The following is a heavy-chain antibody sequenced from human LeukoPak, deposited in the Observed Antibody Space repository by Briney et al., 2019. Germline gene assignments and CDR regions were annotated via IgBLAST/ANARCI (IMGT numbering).Heavy chain of an antibody. Sequence: QSGGSLRLSCAASGFTFSSYAMSWVRQAPGKGLEWVSAISGSGGSTYYADSVKGRFTISRDNSKNTLYLQMNSLRAEDTAVYYCAKDQQRVQLWLRDWIDPWGQGTLVTVSS. D-gene: IGHD5-18*01. J-gene: IGHJ5*02. V-gene: IGHV3-23*01. CDR1: GFTFSSYA. CDR3: AKDQQRVQLWLRDWIDP. CDR2: ISGSGGST.